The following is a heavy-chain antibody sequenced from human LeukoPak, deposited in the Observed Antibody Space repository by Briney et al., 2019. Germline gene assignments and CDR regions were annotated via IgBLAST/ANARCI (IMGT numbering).Heavy chain of an antibody. CDR2: IWYDGSNK. CDR3: ARELGGYFDY. Sequence: PGRSLRLSCAASGFTFSSYGMHWVRQAPGKGLEWVAIIWYDGSNKYYADSVKGRFTISRDNSKNTLYLQMNSLRAEDTAVYYCARELGGYFDYWGQGTLVTVSS. D-gene: IGHD3-3*01. J-gene: IGHJ4*02. CDR1: GFTFSSYG. V-gene: IGHV3-33*01.